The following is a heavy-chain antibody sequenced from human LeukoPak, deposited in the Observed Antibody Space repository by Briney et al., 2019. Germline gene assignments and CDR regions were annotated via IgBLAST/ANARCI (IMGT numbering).Heavy chain of an antibody. CDR3: AKQGCGGGSCYFDY. J-gene: IGHJ4*02. CDR1: GFTFSSYA. CDR2: ISGSGGST. Sequence: GGSLRLSCAASGFTFSSYAMSWVRQAPGKGLEWVSGISGSGGSTYYADSVKGRFTISRDNSKDTLYLQMNSLRAEDTAVYYCAKQGCGGGSCYFDYWGQGTLVTVSS. V-gene: IGHV3-23*01. D-gene: IGHD2-15*01.